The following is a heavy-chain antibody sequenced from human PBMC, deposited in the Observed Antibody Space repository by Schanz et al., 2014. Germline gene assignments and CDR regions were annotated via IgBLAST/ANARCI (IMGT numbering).Heavy chain of an antibody. CDR1: GYTFTSYD. CDR2: MNPDSGNT. D-gene: IGHD4-17*01. CDR3: ATLDYADSVS. J-gene: IGHJ5*02. V-gene: IGHV1-8*01. Sequence: QVQLVQSGAEVKKPGASVKVSCKASGYTFTSYDFNWVRQAPGQGLEWMGWMNPDSGNTGYAQKFQGRVTITADKSTTTAYMELNSLNSDDTAVYYCATLDYADSVSWGQGTLVTVSS.